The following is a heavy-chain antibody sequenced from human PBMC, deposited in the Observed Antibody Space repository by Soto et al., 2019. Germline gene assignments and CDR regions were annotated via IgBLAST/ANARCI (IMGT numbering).Heavy chain of an antibody. CDR2: IYYSGST. J-gene: IGHJ3*02. V-gene: IGHV4-59*01. Sequence: SETLSLTCTVSGGSISSYYWSWIRQPPGKGLEWIGYIYYSGSTNYNPSLKSRVTISVDTSKNQFSLKLSSVTAADRAVYYCARMLTYYYDSSGYSDAFDIWGQGTMVTVSS. D-gene: IGHD3-22*01. CDR3: ARMLTYYYDSSGYSDAFDI. CDR1: GGSISSYY.